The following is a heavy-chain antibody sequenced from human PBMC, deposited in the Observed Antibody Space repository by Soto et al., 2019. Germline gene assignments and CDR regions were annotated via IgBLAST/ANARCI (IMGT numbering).Heavy chain of an antibody. CDR3: VRTVGSSWFFDL. J-gene: IGHJ2*01. Sequence: QLQLRQSGPGLVQPSETLSLTCSVSGASISSGDYYWGWIRQPPGKGLEWIGSIFSDGSPYYNPSLQCRVTFSIDTARNQFSLKLNSATAADTAVYYCVRTVGSSWFFDLWGRGTLITVSS. V-gene: IGHV4-39*01. CDR2: IFSDGSP. CDR1: GASISSGDYY. D-gene: IGHD3-10*01.